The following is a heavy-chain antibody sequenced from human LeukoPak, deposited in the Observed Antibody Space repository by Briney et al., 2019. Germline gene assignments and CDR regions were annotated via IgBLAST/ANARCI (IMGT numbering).Heavy chain of an antibody. CDR1: GASITDFY. J-gene: IGHJ4*02. Sequence: TSSESLSLTCTVSGASITDFYWSSVRQTPGKGLEWLGYIYYSGSTNYNPSLKSRVTISADTSKNQFSLRLSSVTAADTAVYYCARLDTYYYDTSGYLVWGQGTLVTVSS. CDR3: ARLDTYYYDTSGYLV. CDR2: IYYSGST. D-gene: IGHD3-22*01. V-gene: IGHV4-59*08.